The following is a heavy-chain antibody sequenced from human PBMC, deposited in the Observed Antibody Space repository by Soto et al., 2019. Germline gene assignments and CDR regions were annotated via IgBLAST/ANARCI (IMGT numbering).Heavy chain of an antibody. D-gene: IGHD3-10*01. V-gene: IGHV4-39*07. CDR1: GGSISSSSYY. Sequence: PSETLSLTCTVSGGSISSSSYYWGWIRQPPGKGLERIGSIYYSGSPYYNPSLKSRVTISVDTSKNQFSLKLSSVTAADTAVYYCARGVTMVRGVIHTPYFDYWGQGTLVTVSS. CDR3: ARGVTMVRGVIHTPYFDY. CDR2: IYYSGSP. J-gene: IGHJ4*02.